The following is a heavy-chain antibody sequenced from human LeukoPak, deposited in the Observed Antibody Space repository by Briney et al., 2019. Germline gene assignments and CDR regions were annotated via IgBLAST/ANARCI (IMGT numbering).Heavy chain of an antibody. Sequence: SETLSLTCTVSGGSISSYYWSWIRQPPGKGLEWIGYIYYSGSTYYNPSLKSRVTMSVDTSRNQFSLKLSSVTAVDTAVYYCARTRYDSSGYHDAFDIWGQGTMVTVSS. V-gene: IGHV4-59*04. D-gene: IGHD3-22*01. CDR2: IYYSGST. J-gene: IGHJ3*02. CDR1: GGSISSYY. CDR3: ARTRYDSSGYHDAFDI.